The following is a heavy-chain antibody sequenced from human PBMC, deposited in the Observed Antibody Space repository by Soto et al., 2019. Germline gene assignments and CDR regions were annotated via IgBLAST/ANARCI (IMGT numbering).Heavy chain of an antibody. J-gene: IGHJ6*02. CDR1: GFTVSSYA. D-gene: IGHD3-10*01. V-gene: IGHV3-23*01. Sequence: GSLRLSCAASGFTVSSYAMSWVRQAPGKGLEWVSVISGSGGSTYYADSVKGRFTISRDNSKNTLYLQMNSLRAEDTAVYYCAKKTGSGTTSYYYYYYGMDVWGQGTTVTVSS. CDR3: AKKTGSGTTSYYYYYYGMDV. CDR2: ISGSGGST.